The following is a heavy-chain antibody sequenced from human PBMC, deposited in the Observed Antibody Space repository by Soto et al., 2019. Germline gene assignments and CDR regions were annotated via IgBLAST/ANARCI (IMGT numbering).Heavy chain of an antibody. V-gene: IGHV2-5*01. CDR2: IYWNENK. CDR3: AKSGSSGWYGWFDP. D-gene: IGHD6-19*01. J-gene: IGHJ5*02. CDR1: GFSLSTSGEA. Sequence: SGPTLVNPAQTLTLTCTFSGFSLSTSGEAVGXXXXXPGKALEWLALIYWNENKRYSPSLKSRLTITQDTSKHQVVLTMTNMDPVDTATYYCAKSGSSGWYGWFDPWGQGTLVTVSS.